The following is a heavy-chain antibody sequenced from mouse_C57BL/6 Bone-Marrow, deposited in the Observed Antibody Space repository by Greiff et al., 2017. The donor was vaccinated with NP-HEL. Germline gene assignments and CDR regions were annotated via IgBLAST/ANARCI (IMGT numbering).Heavy chain of an antibody. CDR1: GYTFTSYW. Sequence: VQLQQPGAELVRPGTSVKLSCKASGYTFTSYWMHWVKQRPGQGLEWIGVIDPSDSYTNYNQKFKGKATLTVEPSSSAAYMQLSSLTSEDSAVYYCARENYDGRSSDYWGQGTTLTVSS. D-gene: IGHD1-1*01. V-gene: IGHV1-59*01. CDR3: ARENYDGRSSDY. J-gene: IGHJ2*01. CDR2: IDPSDSYT.